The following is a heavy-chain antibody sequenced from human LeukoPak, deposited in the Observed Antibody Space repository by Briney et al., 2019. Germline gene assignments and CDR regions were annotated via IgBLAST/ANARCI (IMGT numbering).Heavy chain of an antibody. J-gene: IGHJ3*02. V-gene: IGHV4-39*01. CDR3: ASIALGGDGARDAFDI. CDR2: IYYSGST. D-gene: IGHD3-10*01. CDR1: GGSISSSSYY. Sequence: SETLSFTCIVSGGSISSSSYYWGWIRQPPGKGLEWIGSIYYSGSTYYNPSLKSRVTISVDTSKNQFSLKLSSVTAADTAVYYCASIALGGDGARDAFDIWGQGTMVTVSS.